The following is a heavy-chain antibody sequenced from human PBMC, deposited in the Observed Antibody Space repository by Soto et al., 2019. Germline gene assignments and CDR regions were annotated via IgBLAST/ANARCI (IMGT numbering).Heavy chain of an antibody. CDR1: GDSVSRNSVA. Sequence: SQTLSLTCAISGDSVSRNSVAWNCIRQSPSRGLEWLGRTYYTSTWYNDYAVSVKSRITIKPDTSKNQVSLQLNSVTPEDTAVYYCAREFRNAFDFWGQGTMVTVSS. CDR3: AREFRNAFDF. V-gene: IGHV6-1*01. CDR2: TYYTSTWYN. J-gene: IGHJ3*01.